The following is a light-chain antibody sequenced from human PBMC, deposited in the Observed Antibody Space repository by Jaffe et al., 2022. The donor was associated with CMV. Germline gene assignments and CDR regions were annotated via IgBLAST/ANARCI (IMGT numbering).Light chain of an antibody. Sequence: QLVLTQSPSASASLGASVKLTCTLSSGHSNYAIAWHQQRPEKGPRYLMKLNSDGSHTTGVGIPDRFSGSTSGAERYLTISSLQSEDEGDYYCQTWDTGIVVFGGGTKLTVL. CDR3: QTWDTGIVV. V-gene: IGLV4-69*01. CDR2: LNSDGSH. J-gene: IGLJ2*01. CDR1: SGHSNYA.